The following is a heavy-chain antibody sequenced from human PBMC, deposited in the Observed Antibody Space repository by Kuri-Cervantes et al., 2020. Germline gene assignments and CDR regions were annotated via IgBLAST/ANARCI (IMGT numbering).Heavy chain of an antibody. J-gene: IGHJ4*02. Sequence: GESLKISCAASGFTFSSYAMSWVRQAPGKGLEWVSAISGSGGSTYYADSVKGRFPISRDNSKNTLYLQMNSLRAEDTAVYYCARGAQITFGGVTPHYWGQGTLVTVSS. CDR1: GFTFSSYA. CDR3: ARGAQITFGGVTPHY. V-gene: IGHV3-23*01. D-gene: IGHD3-16*01. CDR2: ISGSGGST.